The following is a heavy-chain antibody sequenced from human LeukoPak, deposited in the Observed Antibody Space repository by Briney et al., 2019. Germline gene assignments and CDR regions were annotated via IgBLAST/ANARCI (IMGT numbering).Heavy chain of an antibody. CDR1: GGSISSSSYY. D-gene: IGHD6-13*01. V-gene: IGHV4-39*07. CDR2: IYYSGST. CDR3: ARVFSIAAAGFGY. J-gene: IGHJ4*02. Sequence: SETPSLTCTVSGGSISSSSYYWGWIRQPPGKGLEWIGSIYYSGSTYYNPSLKSRVTISVDTSKNQFSLKLSSVTAADTAVYYCARVFSIAAAGFGYWGRGTLVTVSS.